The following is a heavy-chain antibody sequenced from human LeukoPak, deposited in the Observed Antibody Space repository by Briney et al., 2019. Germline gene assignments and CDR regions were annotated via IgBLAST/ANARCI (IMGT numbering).Heavy chain of an antibody. D-gene: IGHD2-15*01. CDR2: ISAYNGNT. J-gene: IGHJ3*02. CDR1: GYTFTSYG. V-gene: IGHV1-18*01. CDR3: ARDIVVVVAATPFGMEAFDI. Sequence: ASVKVSCKASGYTFTSYGISWVRQAPGQGLEWMGWISAYNGNTNYAQKLRGRVTMTTDTSTSTAYMELRSLRSDDTAVYYCARDIVVVVAATPFGMEAFDIWGQGTMVTVSS.